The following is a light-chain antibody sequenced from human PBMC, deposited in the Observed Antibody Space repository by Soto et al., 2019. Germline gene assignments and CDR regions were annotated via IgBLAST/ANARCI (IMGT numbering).Light chain of an antibody. V-gene: IGLV2-14*01. CDR3: TSYTSSSTQV. CDR2: EVT. J-gene: IGLJ1*01. Sequence: SALTQPASVSGSPGQSITISCTGTSSDVGGYGYVSWYQQHPGTAPRLIIFEVTNRPSGVSNRFSGSKSGNTASLTISGLQAEDEADYYCTSYTSSSTQVFGPGTKVTVL. CDR1: SSDVGGYGY.